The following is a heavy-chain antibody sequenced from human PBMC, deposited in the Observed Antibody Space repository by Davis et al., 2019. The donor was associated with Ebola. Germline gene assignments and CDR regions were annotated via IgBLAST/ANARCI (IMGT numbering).Heavy chain of an antibody. D-gene: IGHD6-13*01. V-gene: IGHV1-46*01. CDR1: GYTFTGYY. CDR3: AREGGRSSSWYNYYYYGMDV. CDR2: INPSGGST. J-gene: IGHJ6*02. Sequence: ASVKVSCKASGYTFTGYYMHWVRQAPGQGLEWMGIINPSGGSTSYAQKFQGRVTMTRDTSTSTVYMELSSLRAEDTAVYYCAREGGRSSSWYNYYYYGMDVWGQGTTVTVSS.